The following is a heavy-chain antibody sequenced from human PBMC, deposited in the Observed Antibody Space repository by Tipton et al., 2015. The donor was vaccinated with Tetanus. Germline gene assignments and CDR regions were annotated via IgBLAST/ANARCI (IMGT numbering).Heavy chain of an antibody. V-gene: IGHV4-31*03. D-gene: IGHD3-3*01. CDR1: GGSISSDGHY. CDR2: IHYRGDS. J-gene: IGHJ4*02. CDR3: ARHTNFWSGYYIVY. Sequence: TLSLTCTVSGGSISSDGHYWSWIRQHPVKGLEWIGHIHYRGDSYHSSSLRSRVTISVDTSKNQFSLKLSSVTAADTAVYYCARHTNFWSGYYIVYWGQGTLVTVSS.